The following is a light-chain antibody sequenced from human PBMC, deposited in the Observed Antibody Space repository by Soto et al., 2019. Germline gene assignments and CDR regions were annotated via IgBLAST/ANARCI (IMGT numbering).Light chain of an antibody. J-gene: IGKJ1*01. CDR1: QTISSW. V-gene: IGKV1-5*03. CDR3: QHYNSYGT. Sequence: DIQMTQSPSTLSGSVGDSVTITCRASQTISSWLAWYQQKPGKAPKLLIYKASTLKSGVPSRFSGSGSGTEFTLTISSLQPDDFATYYCQHYNSYGTVGQGTKVDIK. CDR2: KAS.